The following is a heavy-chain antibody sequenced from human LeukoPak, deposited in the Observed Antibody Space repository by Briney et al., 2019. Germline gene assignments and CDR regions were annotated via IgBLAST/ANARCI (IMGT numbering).Heavy chain of an antibody. V-gene: IGHV4-31*11. D-gene: IGHD4-17*01. J-gene: IGHJ4*02. Sequence: SETLSLTCAVYGGSFSGYYWSWIRQHPGKGLEWIGYIYYSGSTYYNPSLKSRVTISVDTSKNQFSLKLSSVTAADTAVYYCARERKVTTRLYYFDYWGQGTLVTVSS. CDR1: GGSFSGYY. CDR2: IYYSGST. CDR3: ARERKVTTRLYYFDY.